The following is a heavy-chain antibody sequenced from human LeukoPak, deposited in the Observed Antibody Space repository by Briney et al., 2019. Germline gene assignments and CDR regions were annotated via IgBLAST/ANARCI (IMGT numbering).Heavy chain of an antibody. V-gene: IGHV3-7*04. Sequence: PGGALRLSCAASGFPFSWYWVSLVHPAPRKGLGWGANIKQDGGEKFYLDSVKGRFTISRDNAKNSLYLQMNSLRAEDTAVYFCARAYSSSWFQAGYWGQGTLVTVSS. D-gene: IGHD6-13*01. J-gene: IGHJ4*02. CDR3: ARAYSSSWFQAGY. CDR2: IKQDGGEK. CDR1: GFPFSWYW.